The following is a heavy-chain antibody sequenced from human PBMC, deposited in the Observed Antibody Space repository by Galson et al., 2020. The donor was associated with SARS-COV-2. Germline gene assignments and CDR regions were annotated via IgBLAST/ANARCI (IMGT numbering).Heavy chain of an antibody. CDR1: GGSISGYY. J-gene: IGHJ3*02. CDR2: IYYSGST. CDR3: ARHKTADYGSGSPLFPFDI. V-gene: IGHV4-59*08. Sequence: SETLSLTCTVSGGSISGYYWSWIRQSPGKGLEWIGYIYYSGSTNYNPSLKSRVTISIDTSESQFSLKLRSVTAADSAMYYCARHKTADYGSGSPLFPFDIWGQGTMVTVSP. D-gene: IGHD3-10*01.